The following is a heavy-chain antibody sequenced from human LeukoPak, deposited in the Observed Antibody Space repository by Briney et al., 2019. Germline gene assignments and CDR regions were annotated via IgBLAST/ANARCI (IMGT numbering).Heavy chain of an antibody. CDR1: GYTFTGYC. D-gene: IGHD3-10*01. V-gene: IGHV1-2*02. Sequence: ASVKVSCKTSGYTFTGYCMHWVRQAPGQGLEWMGWINPNSGGTNYAQKFQGRVTMTRDTSISTAYMELSRLRSDDTAVYYCARGGSGSYPSYRYYYYGMDVWGQGTTVTVSS. CDR2: INPNSGGT. J-gene: IGHJ6*02. CDR3: ARGGSGSYPSYRYYYYGMDV.